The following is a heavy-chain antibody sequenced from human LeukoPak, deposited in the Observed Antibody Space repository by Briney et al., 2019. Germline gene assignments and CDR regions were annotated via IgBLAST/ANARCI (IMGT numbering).Heavy chain of an antibody. D-gene: IGHD6-6*01. CDR3: AKLQGDSSSVYWFDP. Sequence: GRSLRLSCAASGFTFDDYAMHWVRQAPGKGLEWVSGISWNSGSIGYADSVKGRLTISRDNAKNSLYLQMNSLRAEDTALYYCAKLQGDSSSVYWFDPWGQGTLVTVSS. J-gene: IGHJ5*02. CDR1: GFTFDDYA. CDR2: ISWNSGSI. V-gene: IGHV3-9*01.